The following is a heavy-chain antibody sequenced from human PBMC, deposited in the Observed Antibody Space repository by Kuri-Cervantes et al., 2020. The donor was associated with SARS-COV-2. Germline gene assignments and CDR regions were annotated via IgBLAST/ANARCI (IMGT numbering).Heavy chain of an antibody. CDR3: ARLRRHNDAWFATGYYMDV. D-gene: IGHD3-10*01. CDR2: INYSGTT. J-gene: IGHJ6*03. Sequence: SQTLSLTCGVYGGSFSNFLWDWVRQPPGKGLEWIGEINYSGTTNYNPSLKSRVTISVDPSKNLFSLNLTSVTAADTAMYYCARLRRHNDAWFATGYYMDVWGKGPRSPSP. CDR1: GGSFSNFL. V-gene: IGHV4-34*01.